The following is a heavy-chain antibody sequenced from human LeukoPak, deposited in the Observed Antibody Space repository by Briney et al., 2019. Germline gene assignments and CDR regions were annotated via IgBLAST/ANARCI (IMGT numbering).Heavy chain of an antibody. CDR1: GYSFTSYW. CDR2: IYPGDSDT. CDR3: ARGPKYDFRSGYPYYFDY. Sequence: GESLKISCKGSGYSFTSYWIGWVRQMPGKGLEWMGIIYPGDSDTRYSPSFQGQVTISADKSISTAYLQWSSLKASDTAMYYCARGPKYDFRSGYPYYFDYWGQGTLVTVSS. J-gene: IGHJ4*02. D-gene: IGHD3-3*01. V-gene: IGHV5-51*01.